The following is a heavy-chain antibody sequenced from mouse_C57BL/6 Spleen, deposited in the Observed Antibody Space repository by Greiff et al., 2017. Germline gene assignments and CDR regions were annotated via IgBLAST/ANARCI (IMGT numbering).Heavy chain of an antibody. D-gene: IGHD3-2*02. CDR1: GYAFSSSW. CDR2: IYPGDGDT. J-gene: IGHJ4*01. V-gene: IGHV1-82*01. CDR3: ARVSSGYDYAMDY. Sequence: QVHVKQSGPELVKPGASVKISCKASGYAFSSSWMNWVKQRPGKGLEWIGRIYPGDGDTNYNGKFKGKATLTADKSSSTAYMQLSSLTSEDSAVYFGARVSSGYDYAMDYWGQGTSVTVSS.